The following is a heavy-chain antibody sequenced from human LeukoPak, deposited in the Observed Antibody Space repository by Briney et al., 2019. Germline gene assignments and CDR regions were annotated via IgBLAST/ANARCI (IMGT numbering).Heavy chain of an antibody. J-gene: IGHJ4*02. Sequence: PSETLSLTCTVSSYSINSGYYWGGIRQPPRKGLEWIGNIYRSGSTYYNPSLESRVTISIDMSKNQFSLRLRSVTASDTAVYYCARTDQSGYSFGSDFDYWGQGTLVTVSS. CDR1: SYSINSGYY. CDR2: IYRSGST. V-gene: IGHV4-38-2*02. D-gene: IGHD5-18*01. CDR3: ARTDQSGYSFGSDFDY.